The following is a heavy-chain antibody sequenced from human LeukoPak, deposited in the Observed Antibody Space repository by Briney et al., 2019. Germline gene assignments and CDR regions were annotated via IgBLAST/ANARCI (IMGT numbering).Heavy chain of an antibody. V-gene: IGHV4-4*07. CDR2: IYTSGSP. Sequence: PSETLSLTCTVSGGSISSYDWSWIRQPAGKGLEWIGRIYTSGSPNYNPSLKSRVTMSVDTSKKQFSLKLSSVTAADTAVYYCARLSSSWYQDWYFDLWGRGTLVTVSS. J-gene: IGHJ2*01. CDR3: ARLSSSWYQDWYFDL. CDR1: GGSISSYD. D-gene: IGHD6-13*01.